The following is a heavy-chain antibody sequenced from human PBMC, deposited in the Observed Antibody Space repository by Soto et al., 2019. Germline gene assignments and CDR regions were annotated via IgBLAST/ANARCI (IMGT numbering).Heavy chain of an antibody. CDR1: GYPFSKYG. V-gene: IGHV1-18*04. CDR3: ASSYDTGFDP. CDR2: IKVDSGYT. J-gene: IGHJ5*02. Sequence: QLQLVQSAAEVKKPGASVRVSCKAYGYPFSKYGISWIRQAPEQGLEWMGWIKVDSGYTNYAQKFQGRVTMTADTYSDTAFMELSRLRLYDTAVYFCASSYDTGFDPCGQGTLVSVSS. D-gene: IGHD3-9*01.